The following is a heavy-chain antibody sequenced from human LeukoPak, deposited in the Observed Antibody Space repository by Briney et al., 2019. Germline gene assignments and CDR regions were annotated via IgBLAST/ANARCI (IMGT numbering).Heavy chain of an antibody. V-gene: IGHV4-39*07. Sequence: SETLSLTCTVSGGSISSSSYYWGWIRQPPGKGLEWIGSIYYSGSTYYNPSLKSRVTISVDTSKNQFSLKLSSVTAADTAVYYCARAPPYDSSGYYYDYWGQGTLVTVSS. CDR1: GGSISSSSYY. CDR2: IYYSGST. J-gene: IGHJ4*02. CDR3: ARAPPYDSSGYYYDY. D-gene: IGHD3-22*01.